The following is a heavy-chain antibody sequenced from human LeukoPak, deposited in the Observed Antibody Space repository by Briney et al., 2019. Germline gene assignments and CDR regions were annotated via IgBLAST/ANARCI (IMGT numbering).Heavy chain of an antibody. CDR2: IHGGGTT. D-gene: IGHD4-17*01. Sequence: GGSLRLSCAASGFTVSSNYMIWVRQAPGKGLEWVSLIHGGGTTYYEDSVKGRFTISSDSSKNTVYLEMNSLRAEDTAVYYCARAPNYGDYGGQWGRGTLVTVSS. CDR3: ARAPNYGDYGGQ. CDR1: GFTVSSNY. J-gene: IGHJ4*02. V-gene: IGHV3-53*01.